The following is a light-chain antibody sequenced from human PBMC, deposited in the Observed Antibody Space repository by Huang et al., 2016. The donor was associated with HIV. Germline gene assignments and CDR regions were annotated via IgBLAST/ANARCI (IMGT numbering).Light chain of an antibody. CDR2: DGS. Sequence: LTQSPATLSVSPGERATLSCRASQSVSRKFAWYQQKPGHVPRLLIYDGSTRATGIPVRFSGTGYGTEFTLTINSLQSEDFAVDYCQQYYDWPPWTFGQGTKVEIK. CDR3: QQYYDWPPWT. J-gene: IGKJ1*01. V-gene: IGKV3-15*01. CDR1: QSVSRK.